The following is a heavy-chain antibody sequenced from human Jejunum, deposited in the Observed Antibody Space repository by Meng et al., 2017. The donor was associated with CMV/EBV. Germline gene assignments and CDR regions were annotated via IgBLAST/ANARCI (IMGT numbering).Heavy chain of an antibody. V-gene: IGHV4-39*07. Sequence: HPQESRPGLVKPSHTLSLTCTASGGSVNRNTYYWGWIRQPPRKSLEWIGTIFDSGSAFYNPSLQSRVSVSIDMSRNQLSLSLSSVTAADTAVYYCVRDHGSSSWFFYWGQGTLVTVSS. J-gene: IGHJ4*02. CDR3: VRDHGSSSWFFY. CDR1: GGSVNRNTYY. D-gene: IGHD6-13*01. CDR2: IFDSGSA.